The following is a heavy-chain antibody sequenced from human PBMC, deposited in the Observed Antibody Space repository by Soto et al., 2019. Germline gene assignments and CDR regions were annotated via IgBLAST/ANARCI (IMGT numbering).Heavy chain of an antibody. CDR1: GFTFSSYW. CDR3: ARGGSLSWYFDL. J-gene: IGHJ2*01. D-gene: IGHD1-26*01. CDR2: INSDGSST. Sequence: EVQLVESGGGLVQPGGSLRLSCAASGFTFSSYWMHWVRQAPGKGLVWVSRINSDGSSTSYADSVKGRFTISRDNAKNQLYLQMSRLRAEDTAVYYCARGGSLSWYFDLWGRGTLVTVSS. V-gene: IGHV3-74*01.